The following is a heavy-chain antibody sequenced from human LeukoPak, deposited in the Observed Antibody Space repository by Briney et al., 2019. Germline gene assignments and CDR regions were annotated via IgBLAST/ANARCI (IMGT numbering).Heavy chain of an antibody. CDR2: ISSSSSYI. CDR3: ARTPSIAATYFDY. D-gene: IGHD6-25*01. CDR1: GFTFSSYS. V-gene: IGHV3-21*01. J-gene: IGHJ4*02. Sequence: PGGSLRLSCAASGFTFSSYSMSWVRQAPGKGLEWVSSISSSSSYIYYADSVKGRFTISRDNAKNSLYLQMNSLRAEDTAVYYCARTPSIAATYFDYWGQGTLVTVSS.